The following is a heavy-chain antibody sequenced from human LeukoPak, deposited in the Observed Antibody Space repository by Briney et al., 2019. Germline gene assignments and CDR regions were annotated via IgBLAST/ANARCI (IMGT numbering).Heavy chain of an antibody. V-gene: IGHV3-23*01. Sequence: GGSLRLSCAASGFTFSTYVMTWVRQAPGKGLEWASALSGSGGSTFYADSVKGRFTISRDNSNSTLYLQMNSLRAEDTAVYYCAKGRTPDYWGQGTLVTVSS. J-gene: IGHJ4*02. CDR2: LSGSGGST. D-gene: IGHD2-15*01. CDR1: GFTFSTYV. CDR3: AKGRTPDY.